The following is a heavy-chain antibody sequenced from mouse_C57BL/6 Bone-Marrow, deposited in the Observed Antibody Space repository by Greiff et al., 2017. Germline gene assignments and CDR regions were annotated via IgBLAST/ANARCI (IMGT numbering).Heavy chain of an antibody. J-gene: IGHJ4*01. V-gene: IGHV1-4*01. CDR3: ASWDALYYAMDY. CDR2: INPSSGYT. CDR1: GYTFTSYT. D-gene: IGHD4-1*01. Sequence: VQLRQSGAELARPGASVKMSCKASGYTFTSYTMHWVKQRPGQGLEWIGYINPSSGYTKYNQKFKDKATLTADKSSSTAYMQLSSLTSEDSAVYYCASWDALYYAMDYWGQGTSVTVSS.